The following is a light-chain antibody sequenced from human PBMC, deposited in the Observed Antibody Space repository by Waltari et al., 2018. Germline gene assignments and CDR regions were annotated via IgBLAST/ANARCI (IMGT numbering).Light chain of an antibody. V-gene: IGKV1-5*03. CDR2: KAS. CDR1: QSISSG. J-gene: IGKJ1*01. Sequence: DIQMTQSPSTLSASLGDRVTITCRASQSISSGLAWYQQKPGKAPKLLIYKASSLESGVPSRFSGSGSGTEFTLTISSLQPDDFATYYCQQYNSYSRAFGQGTKVEIK. CDR3: QQYNSYSRA.